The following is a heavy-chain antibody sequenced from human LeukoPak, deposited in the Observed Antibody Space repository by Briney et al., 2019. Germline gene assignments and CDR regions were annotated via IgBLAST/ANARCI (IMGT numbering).Heavy chain of an antibody. D-gene: IGHD2-21*01. V-gene: IGHV3-43D*03. Sequence: PGGSLRLSCAASGFTFDDYAMHWVRQAPGKGLEWVSLISWDGGSTYYADSVKGRFTISRDNSKNSLYLQMDSLRAEDTALYYCAKDGWGGDGPYYFDYWGQGTLVTVSS. J-gene: IGHJ4*02. CDR1: GFTFDDYA. CDR2: ISWDGGST. CDR3: AKDGWGGDGPYYFDY.